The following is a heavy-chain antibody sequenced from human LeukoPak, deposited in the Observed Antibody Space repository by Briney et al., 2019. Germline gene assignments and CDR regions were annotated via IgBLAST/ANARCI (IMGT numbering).Heavy chain of an antibody. CDR1: GFTFDDYG. CDR3: ARLKYYYDSSGPGDAFDI. V-gene: IGHV3-20*01. J-gene: IGHJ3*02. CDR2: INWNGSST. D-gene: IGHD3-22*01. Sequence: GGFLRLSCAASGFTFDDYGMSWVRQAPGKGLEWVSGINWNGSSTGYADSVKGRFTISRDNAKNSLYLQMNSLRAEDTALYHCARLKYYYDSSGPGDAFDIWGQGTMVTVSS.